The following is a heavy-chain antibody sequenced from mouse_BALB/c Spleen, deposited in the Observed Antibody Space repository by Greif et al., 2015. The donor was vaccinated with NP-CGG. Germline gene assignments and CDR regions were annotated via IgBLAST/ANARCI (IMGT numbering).Heavy chain of an antibody. V-gene: IGHV1-69*02. CDR1: GYTFTSYW. Sequence: QVQLQQSGAELVKPGAPVKLSCKASGYTFTSYWMNWVKQRPGRGLEWIGRIDPSDSETHYNQKFKDKATLTVDKSSSTAYIQLSSLTSEDSAAYYCARSAGYDNYYAMDYWGQGTSVTVSS. D-gene: IGHD2-2*01. CDR2: IDPSDSET. CDR3: ARSAGYDNYYAMDY. J-gene: IGHJ4*01.